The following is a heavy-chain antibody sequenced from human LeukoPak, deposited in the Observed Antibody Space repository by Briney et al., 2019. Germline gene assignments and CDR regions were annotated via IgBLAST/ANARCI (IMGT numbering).Heavy chain of an antibody. Sequence: ASVKVSCKASGYTFTSYDINWVRQATGQGLEWMGWMNPTSGNTGYAQKFQGRVTITRNTSISTAYMELSSLRSEDTAVYYCARGGNVDDYGDQRPYDWFDPWGQGTLVTVSS. CDR1: GYTFTSYD. J-gene: IGHJ5*02. CDR3: ARGGNVDDYGDQRPYDWFDP. V-gene: IGHV1-8*03. D-gene: IGHD4-17*01. CDR2: MNPTSGNT.